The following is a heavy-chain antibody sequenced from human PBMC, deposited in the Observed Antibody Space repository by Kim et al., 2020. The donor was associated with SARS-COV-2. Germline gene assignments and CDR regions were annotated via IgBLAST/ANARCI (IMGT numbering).Heavy chain of an antibody. V-gene: IGHV1-18*01. CDR2: T. J-gene: IGHJ4*02. D-gene: IGHD1-26*01. CDR3: ALGWELLSVDY. Sequence: TNYAQKLQGRVTMTTDTSTSTAYMELRSLRSDDTAVYYCALGWELLSVDYWGQGTLVTVSS.